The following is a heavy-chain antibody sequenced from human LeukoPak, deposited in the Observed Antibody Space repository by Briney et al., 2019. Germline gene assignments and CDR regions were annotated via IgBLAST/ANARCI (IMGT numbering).Heavy chain of an antibody. D-gene: IGHD2-8*01. J-gene: IGHJ4*02. CDR2: ISSSSSTI. V-gene: IGHV3-48*01. CDR1: GFTFSSYS. CDR3: ARRAGGGVYYFDY. Sequence: GGSLRLSCAASGFTFSSYSMNWVRQAPGKGLEWVSYISSSSSTIYYADSVKGRFTISRDNAKNSLYLQMNSLRAEDTAVYYCARRAGGGVYYFDYWGQGTLVTVSS.